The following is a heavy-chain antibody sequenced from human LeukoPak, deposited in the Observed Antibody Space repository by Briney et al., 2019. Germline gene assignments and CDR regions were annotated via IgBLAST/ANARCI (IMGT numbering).Heavy chain of an antibody. D-gene: IGHD6-6*01. Sequence: GGSLRLSCVASGFTFSRYAMHWVRQAPGKGLEWVANIKPDGSEKYCVDSVKGRFTVSRDNAKNSLYLQMNSLRAEDTAVYYCARESIAAPGYWGQGTRVTVSS. CDR2: IKPDGSEK. J-gene: IGHJ4*02. CDR3: ARESIAAPGY. CDR1: GFTFSRYA. V-gene: IGHV3-7*01.